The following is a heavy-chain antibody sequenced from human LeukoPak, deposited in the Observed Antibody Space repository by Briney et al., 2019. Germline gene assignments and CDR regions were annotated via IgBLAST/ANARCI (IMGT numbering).Heavy chain of an antibody. D-gene: IGHD1-1*01. CDR1: GFTFSSYG. CDR2: ISYDGSNK. CDR3: APHRGDYATGYFDY. J-gene: IGHJ4*02. V-gene: IGHV3-30*03. Sequence: AGRSLRLSCAASGFTFSSYGMHWARQAPGKGLEWVAIISYDGSNKYYADSVRGRLTISKDNSQNTLYLQMNSLRAEDTAVYYCAPHRGDYATGYFDYWGQGTLVTVSS.